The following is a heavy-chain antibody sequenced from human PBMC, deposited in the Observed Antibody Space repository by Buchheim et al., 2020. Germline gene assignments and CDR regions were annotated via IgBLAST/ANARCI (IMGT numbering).Heavy chain of an antibody. CDR3: ARYGDYGISHGRSYGMDV. CDR2: IYYSGST. J-gene: IGHJ6*02. Sequence: QVQLQESGPGLVKPSETLSLTCTVSGGSISSYYWSWIRQPPGKGLEWIGYIYYSGSTNYNPSLKSRVTISVDTSKNQFPLKLSSVTAADTAVYYCARYGDYGISHGRSYGMDVWGQGTT. D-gene: IGHD4-17*01. CDR1: GGSISSYY. V-gene: IGHV4-59*01.